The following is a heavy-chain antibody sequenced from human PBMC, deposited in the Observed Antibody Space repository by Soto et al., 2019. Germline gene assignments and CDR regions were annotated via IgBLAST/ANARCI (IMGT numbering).Heavy chain of an antibody. CDR1: GGSFSGYY. J-gene: IGHJ5*02. CDR3: ASETAYCSGGSCYSTENWFDP. V-gene: IGHV4-34*01. CDR2: INHSGST. D-gene: IGHD2-15*01. Sequence: SETLSLTCAVYGGSFSGYYWSWIRQPPGKGLEWIGEINHSGSTNYNPSLKSRVTISVDTSKNQFSLKLSSVTAADTAVYYCASETAYCSGGSCYSTENWFDPWGQGTLVTVSS.